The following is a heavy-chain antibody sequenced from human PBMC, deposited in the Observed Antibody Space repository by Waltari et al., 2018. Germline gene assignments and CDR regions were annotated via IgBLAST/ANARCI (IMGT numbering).Heavy chain of an antibody. Sequence: QVHLQESGPGLMKPSETLSLTCTVSGASVNNNSFYWSWIRQPPGKGLEWIGYIYYSGGTKSNPSLKSRVTLSMDTAKNQFSLELRSVTPADTALYYCARGNVNFVLAFDYWGRGNLVTVSP. CDR2: IYYSGGT. CDR1: GASVNNNSFY. D-gene: IGHD3-3*01. CDR3: ARGNVNFVLAFDY. J-gene: IGHJ4*02. V-gene: IGHV4-61*01.